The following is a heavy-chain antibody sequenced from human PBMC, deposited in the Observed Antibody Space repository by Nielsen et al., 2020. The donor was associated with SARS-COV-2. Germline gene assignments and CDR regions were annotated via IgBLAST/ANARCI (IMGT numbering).Heavy chain of an antibody. D-gene: IGHD4-17*01. J-gene: IGHJ4*02. CDR2: INPSGGST. CDR1: GYTFTSYY. Sequence: ASVKVSCKASGYTFTSYYMHWVRQAPGQGLEWMGIINPSGGSTSYAQKLQGRVTMTTDTSTSTAYMELRSLRSDDTAVYYCARGPGYGDHPRYWGQGTLVTVSS. CDR3: ARGPGYGDHPRY. V-gene: IGHV1-46*01.